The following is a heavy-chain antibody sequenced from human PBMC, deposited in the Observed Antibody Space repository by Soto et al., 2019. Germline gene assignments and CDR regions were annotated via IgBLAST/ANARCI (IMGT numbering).Heavy chain of an antibody. V-gene: IGHV4-34*01. D-gene: IGHD3-10*01. Sequence: QVQLQQWGAGLLKPSETLSLTCAVYGGSFSGYYWSWIRQPPGKGLEWIGEINHSGSTNYNPSLKSGVTISVGTSKNQFSLKLSSVTAADTGVYYGARGKRITMVRGVIITMGWFDPWGQGTLVTVSS. CDR1: GGSFSGYY. CDR3: ARGKRITMVRGVIITMGWFDP. J-gene: IGHJ5*02. CDR2: INHSGST.